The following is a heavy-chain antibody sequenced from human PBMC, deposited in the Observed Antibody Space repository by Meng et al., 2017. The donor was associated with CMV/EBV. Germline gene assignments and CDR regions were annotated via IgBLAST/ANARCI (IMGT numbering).Heavy chain of an antibody. Sequence: QGRLGKPGGWVKKPGSSVKVSCKASGGTFSSYAISWVRQAPGQGLEWMGGIIPIFGTAYYAQKFQGRVTITADESTSTAYMELSSLRSEDTAVYYCARIYDSSGYYNYYFDYWGQGTLVTVSS. J-gene: IGHJ4*02. V-gene: IGHV1-69*12. CDR3: ARIYDSSGYYNYYFDY. CDR1: GGTFSSYA. D-gene: IGHD3-22*01. CDR2: IIPIFGTA.